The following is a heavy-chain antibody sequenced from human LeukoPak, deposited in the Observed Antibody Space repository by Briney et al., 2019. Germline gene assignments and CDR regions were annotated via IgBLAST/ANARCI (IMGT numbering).Heavy chain of an antibody. CDR2: IFYAGST. Sequence: SDTLSLTCAVSGYSISSNHWWGWIRQPPGKGLEWIGYIFYAGSTYYNPSLKSRVTISVDTSKNQFSLKLSSVTATDTAVYYCATHGSSWDGWFDPWGQGTLVTVSS. CDR1: GYSISSNHW. V-gene: IGHV4-28*01. CDR3: ATHGSSWDGWFDP. J-gene: IGHJ5*02. D-gene: IGHD6-13*01.